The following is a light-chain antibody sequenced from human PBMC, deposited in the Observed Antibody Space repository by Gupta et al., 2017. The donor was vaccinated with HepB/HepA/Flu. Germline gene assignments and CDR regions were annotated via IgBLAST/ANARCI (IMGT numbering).Light chain of an antibody. V-gene: IGKV1-9*01. Sequence: DILLTQSPSLLSASVGDRVSLTCRASQDISSYLAWYQQKPGKAPKLLIYGAYTLQSGVPQRFSGSGSGTEFTLTISSLQPEDLATYYCLQLISYPLTVGGGTKVEIK. J-gene: IGKJ4*01. CDR1: QDISSY. CDR3: LQLISYPLT. CDR2: GAY.